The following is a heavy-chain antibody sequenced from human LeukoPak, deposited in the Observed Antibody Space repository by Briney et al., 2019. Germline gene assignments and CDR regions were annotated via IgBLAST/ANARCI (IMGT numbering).Heavy chain of an antibody. Sequence: GGSLRLSCAASGFTFSSYGMHWVRQAPGKGLEWVAVIWYDGSNKYYADSVKGRFTISRDNAKNSLYLQMNSLRAEDTAVYYCARDTHVDTGQPHDAFDIWGQGTMVTVSS. J-gene: IGHJ3*02. V-gene: IGHV3-33*01. D-gene: IGHD5-18*01. CDR1: GFTFSSYG. CDR3: ARDTHVDTGQPHDAFDI. CDR2: IWYDGSNK.